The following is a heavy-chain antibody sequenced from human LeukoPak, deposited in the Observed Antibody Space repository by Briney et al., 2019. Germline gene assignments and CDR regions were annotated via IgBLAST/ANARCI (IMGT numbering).Heavy chain of an antibody. V-gene: IGHV2-5*01. J-gene: IGHJ4*02. CDR2: TYWTDVK. CDR3: AHTQGYSYGRIGY. D-gene: IGHD5-18*01. Sequence: GPTPVKPTYTLTLSSTFSGFAPRTSGVGVGWIRQPPGKALEWLAPTYWTDVKRYIPSLKSRLSITQVTSTHQLVHTLTNMDPVETATFYCAHTQGYSYGRIGYWGQGTLVTVS. CDR1: GFAPRTSGVG.